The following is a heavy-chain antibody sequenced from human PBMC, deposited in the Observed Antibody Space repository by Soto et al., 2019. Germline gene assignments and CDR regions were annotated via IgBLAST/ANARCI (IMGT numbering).Heavy chain of an antibody. CDR1: GFTFSSYS. Sequence: LRLSCAASGFTFSSYSMNWVRQAPGKGLEWVSSISSGSDYIFYADSVKGRFTISRDNAKNSLFLQMNSLTAEDTAVYYCARSPVGDAFNVWGQGTVVTVSS. V-gene: IGHV3-21*01. CDR2: ISSGSDYI. CDR3: ARSPVGDAFNV. J-gene: IGHJ3*01.